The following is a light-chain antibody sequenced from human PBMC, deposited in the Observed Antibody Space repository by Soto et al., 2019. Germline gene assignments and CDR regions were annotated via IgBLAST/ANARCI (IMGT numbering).Light chain of an antibody. CDR2: AVT. J-gene: IGLJ1*01. Sequence: QSVLTQPPSVSGSPGQSITISCTGTSSDVGGYNYVSWYQQHPGTAPKLMIYAVTDRPSGVSSRFSGSKSGNTASLTISGLQAEDEADYDCSAYTSSSTLFGTGTKVTVL. CDR1: SSDVGGYNY. CDR3: SAYTSSSTL. V-gene: IGLV2-14*01.